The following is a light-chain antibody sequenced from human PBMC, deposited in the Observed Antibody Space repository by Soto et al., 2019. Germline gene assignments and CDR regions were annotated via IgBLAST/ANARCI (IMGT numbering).Light chain of an antibody. CDR2: GAS. V-gene: IGKV3-15*01. CDR1: QSVSNN. J-gene: IGKJ1*01. Sequence: EIVLTQSPATLSVSPGESATLSCRASQSVSNNLAWYQQKPGQAPRLLIYGASTRATDIPARFSGSGSGTEFTLTISSLQSEDFAVYSCQQYNDWPRTFGQGTKVDI. CDR3: QQYNDWPRT.